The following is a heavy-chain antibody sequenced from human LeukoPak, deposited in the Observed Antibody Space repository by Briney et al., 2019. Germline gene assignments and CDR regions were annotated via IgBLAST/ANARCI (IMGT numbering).Heavy chain of an antibody. D-gene: IGHD2-15*01. V-gene: IGHV3-30*18. CDR2: ISYDGSNK. Sequence: GGSLRLSCAASGFTFSSYGMHWVRQAPGKGLEWVAVISYDGSNKYYADSVKGRFTISRDNSKNTLYLQMNSLRAEDTAVYYCAKDRDCSGGSCYEDYWGQGTLVTVSS. CDR3: AKDRDCSGGSCYEDY. J-gene: IGHJ4*02. CDR1: GFTFSSYG.